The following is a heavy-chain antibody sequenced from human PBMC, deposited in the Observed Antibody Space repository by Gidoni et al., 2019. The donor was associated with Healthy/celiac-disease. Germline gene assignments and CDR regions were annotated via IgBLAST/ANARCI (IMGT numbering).Heavy chain of an antibody. Sequence: EVQLLESGGGLVQPGGSLRLSCAASGFTFSSYAMSWVRQAPGKGLEWVSAISGSGGSTYYADSVKGRFTISRDNSKNTLYLQMNSLRAEDTAVYYCAKEGRASSSWYLGDRDAFDIWGQGTMVTVSS. CDR1: GFTFSSYA. CDR2: ISGSGGST. J-gene: IGHJ3*02. D-gene: IGHD6-13*01. V-gene: IGHV3-23*01. CDR3: AKEGRASSSWYLGDRDAFDI.